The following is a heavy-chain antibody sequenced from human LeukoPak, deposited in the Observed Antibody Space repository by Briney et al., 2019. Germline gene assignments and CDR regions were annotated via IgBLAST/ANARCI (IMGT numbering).Heavy chain of an antibody. J-gene: IGHJ6*03. D-gene: IGHD2/OR15-2a*01. Sequence: ASVKASCKTSGYTFTSYGVSWVRQAPGQRLEWMGWISTYNYNTYFAQKFRGRVTLTKDTSTSTVYMELSSLRSDDTAVYYCARDNKTSYSYFMDVWGKGTTVTVSS. CDR1: GYTFTSYG. CDR2: ISTYNYNT. V-gene: IGHV1-18*01. CDR3: ARDNKTSYSYFMDV.